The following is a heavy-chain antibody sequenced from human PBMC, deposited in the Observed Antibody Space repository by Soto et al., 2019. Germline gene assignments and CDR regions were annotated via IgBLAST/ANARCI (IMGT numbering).Heavy chain of an antibody. Sequence: ASVKVSCKASGYTFTSYGISWVRQAPGQGLEWMGWISAYNGNTNYAQKLQGRVTMTTDTSTSTVYMELRSLRSDDTAVYYCARLSIDWNDVNWFDPWGQGTLVTVSS. CDR1: GYTFTSYG. V-gene: IGHV1-18*01. D-gene: IGHD1-1*01. CDR3: ARLSIDWNDVNWFDP. CDR2: ISAYNGNT. J-gene: IGHJ5*02.